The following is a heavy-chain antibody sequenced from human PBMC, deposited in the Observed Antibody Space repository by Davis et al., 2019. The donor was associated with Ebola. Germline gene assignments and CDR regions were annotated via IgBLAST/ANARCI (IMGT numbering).Heavy chain of an antibody. CDR3: ARDPTNYGSEDYFARNHFDL. CDR2: ISYDGNKK. Sequence: GESLKISCVGSGFTFTTYAMHWVRQAPGTGLEWVSLISYDGNKKFYTDSVKGRFTISSDNSKNTLYLQMDGLRAEDTAVDYCARDPTNYGSEDYFARNHFDLWGQGTLVTVSS. V-gene: IGHV3-30-3*01. D-gene: IGHD3-10*01. CDR1: GFTFTTYA. J-gene: IGHJ5*02.